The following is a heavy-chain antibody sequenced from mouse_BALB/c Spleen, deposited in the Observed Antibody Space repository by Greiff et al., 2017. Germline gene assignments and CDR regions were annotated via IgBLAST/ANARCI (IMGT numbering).Heavy chain of an antibody. D-gene: IGHD2-3*01. V-gene: IGHV5-17*02. CDR2: ISSGSSTI. Sequence: EVKLMESGGGLVQPGGSRKLSCAASGFTFSSFGMHWVRQAPEKGLEWVAYISSGSSTIYYADTVKGRFTISRDNPKNTLFLQMTSLRSEDTAMYYCARSEDGYPAYWGQGTLVTVSA. CDR3: ARSEDGYPAY. J-gene: IGHJ3*01. CDR1: GFTFSSFG.